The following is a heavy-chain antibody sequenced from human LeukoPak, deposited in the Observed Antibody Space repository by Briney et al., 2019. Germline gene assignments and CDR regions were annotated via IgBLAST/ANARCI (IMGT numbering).Heavy chain of an antibody. CDR1: GYTFTSYG. Sequence: ASVKVSCKASGYTFTSYGFSWVRQAPGQGLEWMGWISTYYGNTNYAQKLQDRVTLTTDTSTSTAYMELTSLRSDNTAVYYCARVYSTNYYGSGDRPFLFDYWGQGTVVTVSS. V-gene: IGHV1-18*01. CDR3: ARVYSTNYYGSGDRPFLFDY. CDR2: ISTYYGNT. J-gene: IGHJ4*02. D-gene: IGHD3-10*01.